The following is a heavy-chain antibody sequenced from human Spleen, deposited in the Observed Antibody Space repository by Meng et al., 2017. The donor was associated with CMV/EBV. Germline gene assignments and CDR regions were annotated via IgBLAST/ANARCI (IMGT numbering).Heavy chain of an antibody. V-gene: IGHV3-30-3*01. CDR3: ARDQSRSAHWYFDL. J-gene: IGHJ2*01. CDR1: GFTFSSYA. D-gene: IGHD2-15*01. Sequence: GGSLRLSCAASGFTFSSYAMHWVRQAPGKGLEWVALILYDESNNYYADSVKGRLTISRDYSKNTVHLQMNSLRAEDTAVYYCARDQSRSAHWYFDLWGRGTLVTVSS. CDR2: ILYDESNN.